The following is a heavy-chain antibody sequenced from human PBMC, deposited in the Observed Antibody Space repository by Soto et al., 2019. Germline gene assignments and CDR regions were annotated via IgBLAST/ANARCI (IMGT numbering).Heavy chain of an antibody. D-gene: IGHD4-4*01. Sequence: SETLSLTCTVSGGSISSYYWSWIRQPPGKGLEWIGYIYYSGSTNYNPSLKSRVTISVDTSKNQFSLKLSSVTAADTAVYYCARTPTVTYYYYYYMDVWGKGTTVTVSS. CDR2: IYYSGST. J-gene: IGHJ6*03. CDR3: ARTPTVTYYYYYYMDV. V-gene: IGHV4-59*01. CDR1: GGSISSYY.